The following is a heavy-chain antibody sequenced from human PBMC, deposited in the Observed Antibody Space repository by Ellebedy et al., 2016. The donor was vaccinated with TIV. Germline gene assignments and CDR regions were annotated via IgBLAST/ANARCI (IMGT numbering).Heavy chain of an antibody. J-gene: IGHJ4*01. CDR3: ARGYYNSGHYFSPGE. Sequence: MPSETLSLTCTVSGDSMTNSDYYWGWIRQSAGKGLEWIGSFYYSGTTYYNQSLKRRVAISVDTSRAQFSLKMTSVTAADTAVYYCARGYYNSGHYFSPGEWGRGTLVTVSS. CDR2: FYYSGTT. V-gene: IGHV4-39*07. CDR1: GDSMTNSDYY. D-gene: IGHD3-3*01.